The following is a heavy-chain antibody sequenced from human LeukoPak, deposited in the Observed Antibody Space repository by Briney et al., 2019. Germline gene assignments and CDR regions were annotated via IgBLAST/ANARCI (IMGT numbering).Heavy chain of an antibody. D-gene: IGHD2-2*01. Sequence: GGSLRLSCVASGITFNNYVMSWVRQAPGKGLVWVSRINYDGSTNYADSVKGRFTISRDNARNTLYMQMNSLRAEDTAVYYCVRGCSSTSCYPFDYWGQGTLVTVSS. J-gene: IGHJ4*02. CDR3: VRGCSSTSCYPFDY. V-gene: IGHV3-74*01. CDR2: INYDGST. CDR1: GITFNNYV.